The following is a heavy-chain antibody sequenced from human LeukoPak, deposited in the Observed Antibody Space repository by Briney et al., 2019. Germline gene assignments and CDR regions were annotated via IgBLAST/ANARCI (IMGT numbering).Heavy chain of an antibody. CDR1: GGSISSSSYY. CDR2: FSSGGSA. J-gene: IGHJ4*02. V-gene: IGHV4-39*07. CDR3: ARKQTGTMSDV. Sequence: SETLSLTCIVPGGSISSSSYYWAWIRQSPGKGLEWIGPFSSGGSAHYNPSLTSRVSISKDTSDDQLSLRLYSVTAADTAVYYCARKQTGTMSDVWGQGTQVTVSS. D-gene: IGHD1-7*01.